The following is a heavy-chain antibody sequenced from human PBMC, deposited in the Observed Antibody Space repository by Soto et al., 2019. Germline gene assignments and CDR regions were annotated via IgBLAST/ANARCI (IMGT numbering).Heavy chain of an antibody. CDR3: ARVGLVRLLVY. CDR2: ISYDGSNK. J-gene: IGHJ4*02. CDR1: GFPFSSYA. V-gene: IGHV3-30-3*01. Sequence: GGSLRLSCASSGFPFSSYAMHWVRQAPGKGLEWVAVISYDGSNKYYADSVKGRFTISRDNSKNTLYLQMNSLRAEDTAVYYCARVGLVRLLVYWGQGTLVTVSS. D-gene: IGHD3-22*01.